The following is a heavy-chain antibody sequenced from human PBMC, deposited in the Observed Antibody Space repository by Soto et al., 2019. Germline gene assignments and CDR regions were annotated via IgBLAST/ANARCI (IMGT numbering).Heavy chain of an antibody. CDR3: AHRRHTYYDFWSGYSHFDY. Sequence: SGPTLVNPTQTLTLTCTFSGFSLSTSGVGVGWIRQPPGKALEWLTFIYWDDDKRNSPFLKSRLTITKDTSKNQVVLTMTNMDPVDTATYYCAHRRHTYYDFWSGYSHFDYWGQGTLVTVSS. D-gene: IGHD3-3*01. CDR2: IYWDDDK. V-gene: IGHV2-5*02. CDR1: GFSLSTSGVG. J-gene: IGHJ4*02.